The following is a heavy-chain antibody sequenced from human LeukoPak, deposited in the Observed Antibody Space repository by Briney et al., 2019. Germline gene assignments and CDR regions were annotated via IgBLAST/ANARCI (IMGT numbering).Heavy chain of an antibody. V-gene: IGHV1-2*02. CDR2: INPNGGAT. CDR3: ARLLWFGEFLTGPTDP. D-gene: IGHD3-10*01. Sequence: ASVKVSCKASGYTFTGHYMHWVRPAPGQGLEWMGWINPNGGATKSAQKFQGRVTMTRDTSISTVYMELTSLTSDDTAVYYCARLLWFGEFLTGPTDPWGQGTQVTVSS. J-gene: IGHJ5*02. CDR1: GYTFTGHY.